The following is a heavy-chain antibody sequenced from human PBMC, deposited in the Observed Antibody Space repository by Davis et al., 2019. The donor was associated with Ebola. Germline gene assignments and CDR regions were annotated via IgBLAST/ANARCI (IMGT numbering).Heavy chain of an antibody. Sequence: GESLKISCAASGFTLKTYWMSWVRQAPGKGLEWVATIDQYGSEKYFVDSVKGRFTISRDNAKNSLYLQMNSLRAEDTAIYYCARRGRMNVWGRGTTVTVSS. D-gene: IGHD3-16*01. CDR1: GFTLKTYW. CDR3: ARRGRMNV. J-gene: IGHJ6*02. CDR2: IDQYGSEK. V-gene: IGHV3-7*01.